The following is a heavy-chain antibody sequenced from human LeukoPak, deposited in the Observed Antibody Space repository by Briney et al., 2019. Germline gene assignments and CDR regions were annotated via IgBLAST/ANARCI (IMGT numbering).Heavy chain of an antibody. CDR2: INSDGSST. J-gene: IGHJ4*02. D-gene: IGHD6-6*01. CDR3: ARPLSGYSSSLGY. Sequence: PGGSLRLSCAASGFTFDDYGMSWVRQAPGKGLVWVSRINSDGSSTTYADSVKGRFTISRDNAKNTLYLQMNSLRAEDTAVYYCARPLSGYSSSLGYWGQGTLVTVSS. V-gene: IGHV3-74*01. CDR1: GFTFDDYG.